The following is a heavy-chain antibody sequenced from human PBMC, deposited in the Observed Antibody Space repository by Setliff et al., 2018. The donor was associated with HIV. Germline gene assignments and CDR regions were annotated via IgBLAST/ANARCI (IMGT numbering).Heavy chain of an antibody. Sequence: ASVKVSCKASGYTFTTYYIHWVRQAPGQGLEWLGVINPSGGSTSYAQKFQGRVTMTRGTSTGAVYMELRSLRSEDTAVYYCARVGERWLQFYYFDNWGQGTLVTVSS. CDR3: ARVGERWLQFYYFDN. D-gene: IGHD5-12*01. V-gene: IGHV1-46*01. CDR1: GYTFTTYY. CDR2: INPSGGST. J-gene: IGHJ4*02.